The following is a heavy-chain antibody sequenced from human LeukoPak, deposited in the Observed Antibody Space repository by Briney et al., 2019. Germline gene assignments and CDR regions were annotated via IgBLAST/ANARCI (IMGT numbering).Heavy chain of an antibody. V-gene: IGHV4-39*05. CDR3: AIFDYVWGSYRNDY. D-gene: IGHD3-16*02. J-gene: IGHJ4*02. CDR1: GGSISRSSYY. CDR2: LYYSGST. Sequence: PSETPSLTCSVSGGSISRSSYYWGWIRQAPGKGLEWIGSLYYSGSTYHNPSLKSRVIISVDTSKNQFSLKLSSVTAADTAVYYCAIFDYVWGSYRNDYWGQGTLVTVSS.